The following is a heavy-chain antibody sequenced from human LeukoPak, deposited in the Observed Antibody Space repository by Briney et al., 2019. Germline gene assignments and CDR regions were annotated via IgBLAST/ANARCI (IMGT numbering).Heavy chain of an antibody. D-gene: IGHD3-3*01. CDR2: INHSGST. Sequence: ETLSLTCTVSGGSISSYYWSWIRQPPGKGLEWIGEINHSGSTNYNPSLKSRVTISVDTSKNQFSLKLSSVTAADTAVYYCARGHPLRWAPADIPNDAFDIWGQGTMVTVSS. CDR3: ARGHPLRWAPADIPNDAFDI. V-gene: IGHV4-34*01. CDR1: GGSISSYY. J-gene: IGHJ3*02.